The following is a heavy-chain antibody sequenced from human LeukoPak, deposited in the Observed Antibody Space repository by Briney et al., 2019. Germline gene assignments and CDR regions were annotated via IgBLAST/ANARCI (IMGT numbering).Heavy chain of an antibody. Sequence: PSETLSLTCTVSGGSISSSSYYWGWIRQPPGKGLEWIGSIYYSGSTYYNPSLKSRVTISVDTSKNQFSLKLNSVTAADTAVYYCARANDFWSGSDYWGQGTLVTVSS. CDR3: ARANDFWSGSDY. D-gene: IGHD3-3*01. V-gene: IGHV4-39*01. CDR2: IYYSGST. CDR1: GGSISSSSYY. J-gene: IGHJ4*02.